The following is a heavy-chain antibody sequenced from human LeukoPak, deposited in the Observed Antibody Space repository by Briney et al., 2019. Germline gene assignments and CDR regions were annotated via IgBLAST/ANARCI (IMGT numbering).Heavy chain of an antibody. CDR3: ARVSIFGVVRDAFDI. CDR1: GGSFSGYY. D-gene: IGHD3-3*01. J-gene: IGHJ3*02. Sequence: PSETLSLTCAVYGGSFSGYYWSWIRQPPGKGLEWIGEINHSGSTNYNPSLKSRVTISVDTSKNQFSLKLSSVTAADTAVYYCARVSIFGVVRDAFDIWGQGTMVTVSS. V-gene: IGHV4-34*01. CDR2: INHSGST.